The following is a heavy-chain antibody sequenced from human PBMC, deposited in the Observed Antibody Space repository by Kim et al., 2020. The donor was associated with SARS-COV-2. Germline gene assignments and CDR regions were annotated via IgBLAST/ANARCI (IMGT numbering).Heavy chain of an antibody. CDR2: IYYSGST. V-gene: IGHV4-59*13. J-gene: IGHJ6*02. D-gene: IGHD3-22*01. CDR3: ARDGARAYYYDSSGYANYYYYGMDV. Sequence: SETLSLTCTVSGGSISSYYWSWIRQPPGKGLEWIGYIYYSGSTNYNPSLKSRVTISVDTSKNQFSLKLSSVTAADTAVYYCARDGARAYYYDSSGYANYYYYGMDVWGQGTTVTVSS. CDR1: GGSISSYY.